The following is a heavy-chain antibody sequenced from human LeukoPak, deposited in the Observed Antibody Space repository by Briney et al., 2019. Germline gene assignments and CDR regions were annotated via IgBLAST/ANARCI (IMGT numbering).Heavy chain of an antibody. D-gene: IGHD3-9*01. Sequence: GGSLRLSCAASGFTFSDYYMSWIRQAPGKGLEWVSYISSSGSTIYYADSVKGRFTISRDNAKNSLYLQMNSLRAEDTAVYYCARDRPKNYDITPFDIWGQGTMVTVSS. CDR1: GFTFSDYY. CDR2: ISSSGSTI. V-gene: IGHV3-11*04. J-gene: IGHJ3*02. CDR3: ARDRPKNYDITPFDI.